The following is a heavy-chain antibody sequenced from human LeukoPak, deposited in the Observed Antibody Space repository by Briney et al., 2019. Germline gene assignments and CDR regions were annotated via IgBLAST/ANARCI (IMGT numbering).Heavy chain of an antibody. D-gene: IGHD5-12*01. CDR2: IWYDGSNK. Sequence: GGSLRLSCAASGFTFSSYGMHWVRQAPGKGLEWVAVIWYDGSNKYYADSAKGRFTISRGNSENTLYLQMNSLRAEDTAVYYCARDQSGYDFGFDYWGQGTLVTVSS. V-gene: IGHV3-33*01. CDR1: GFTFSSYG. CDR3: ARDQSGYDFGFDY. J-gene: IGHJ4*02.